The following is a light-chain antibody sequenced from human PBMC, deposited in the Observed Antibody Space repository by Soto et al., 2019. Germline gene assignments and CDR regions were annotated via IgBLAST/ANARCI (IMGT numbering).Light chain of an antibody. CDR1: SSDVGDYDY. Sequence: QSVLTQPASVSGSPGQSITISCTGTSSDVGDYDYVSWYQQHPGKAPKLMIYDVSNRPSGVSNRFSGSKSGNTASLTISGLQAEDEADYYCSSYTSDSTDVVFGGGTKLTVL. CDR3: SSYTSDSTDVV. J-gene: IGLJ2*01. CDR2: DVS. V-gene: IGLV2-14*03.